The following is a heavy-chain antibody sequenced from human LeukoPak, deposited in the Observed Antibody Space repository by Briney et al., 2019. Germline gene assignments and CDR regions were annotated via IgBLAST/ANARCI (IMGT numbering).Heavy chain of an antibody. V-gene: IGHV3-33*01. D-gene: IGHD4-23*01. J-gene: IGHJ4*02. Sequence: PGTSLRLSCAAPGFTFNSYDMHWIRQAPGKGLEWVALIWYDGSNKYYPDSVKGRFTISRDNSKNTLYLQMNSLRVEDTAVYYCARYVGGGNSGGFDYWGQGTLVIVSS. CDR3: ARYVGGGNSGGFDY. CDR2: IWYDGSNK. CDR1: GFTFNSYD.